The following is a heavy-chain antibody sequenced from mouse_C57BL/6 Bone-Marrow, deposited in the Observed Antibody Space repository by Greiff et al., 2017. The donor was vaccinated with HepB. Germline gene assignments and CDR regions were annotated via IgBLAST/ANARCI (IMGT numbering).Heavy chain of an antibody. Sequence: EVQLQQSGTVLARPGASVKMSCKTSGYTFTSYWMHWVKQRPGQGLEWIGAIYPGDSDTSYNQKFKGKAKLTAVTSASTAYMELSSLTNEDSAVYYCTRYITTVVPYDMDYWGQGTSVTVSS. D-gene: IGHD1-1*01. V-gene: IGHV1-5*01. J-gene: IGHJ4*01. CDR2: IYPGDSDT. CDR3: TRYITTVVPYDMDY. CDR1: GYTFTSYW.